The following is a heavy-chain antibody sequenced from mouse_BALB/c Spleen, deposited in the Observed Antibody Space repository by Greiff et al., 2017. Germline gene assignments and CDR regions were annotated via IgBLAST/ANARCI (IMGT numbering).Heavy chain of an antibody. CDR1: GFTFSSYA. V-gene: IGHV5-6-5*01. D-gene: IGHD1-1*01. J-gene: IGHJ4*01. CDR2: ISSGGST. CDR3: ARCYGSSYAMDY. Sequence: EVQLVESGGGLVKPGGSLKLSCAASGFTFSSYAMSWVRQTPEKRLEWVASISSGGSTYYPDSVKGRFTISRDNARNILYLQMSSLRSEDTAMYYCARCYGSSYAMDYWGQGTSVTVSS.